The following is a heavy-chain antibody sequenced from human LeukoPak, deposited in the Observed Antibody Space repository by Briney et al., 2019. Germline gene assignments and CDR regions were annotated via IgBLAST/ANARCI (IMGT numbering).Heavy chain of an antibody. CDR2: IHQHGNEK. J-gene: IGHJ4*02. V-gene: IGHV3-7*01. CDR3: ATLNGPLFEY. Sequence: PGGSLRLSCVASGFTFSNYWMSWVRQAPGKGLEWVASIHQHGNEKYFVDSVRGRFTISRDNAKNSLYLQMSSLRAEDTAVYYCATLNGPLFEYWGQGTLVTVSS. D-gene: IGHD2-8*01. CDR1: GFTFSNYW.